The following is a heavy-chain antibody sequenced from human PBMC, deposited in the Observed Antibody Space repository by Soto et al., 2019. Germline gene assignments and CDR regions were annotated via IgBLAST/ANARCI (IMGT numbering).Heavy chain of an antibody. CDR1: GFTFSSYG. Sequence: QVQLVESGGGVVQPGRSLRLSCAASGFTFSSYGMHWVRQAPGKGLEWVAVIWDDGSNKYYADSVKGRFTISRDNSKNTLYLQMNSLRAEDTAVYYCARDPAARREGYYYYYGMDVWGQGTTVTVSS. D-gene: IGHD6-6*01. CDR3: ARDPAARREGYYYYYGMDV. J-gene: IGHJ6*02. CDR2: IWDDGSNK. V-gene: IGHV3-33*01.